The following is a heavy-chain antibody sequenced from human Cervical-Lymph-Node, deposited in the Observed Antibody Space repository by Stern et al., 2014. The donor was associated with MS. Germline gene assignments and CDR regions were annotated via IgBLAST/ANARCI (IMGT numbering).Heavy chain of an antibody. Sequence: QVQLVQSGAEVKKPGASVKVSCKASGYTFTSYGISWERQATGQGLEWMGWISAYNGHSNDAQKLQVRVTMTTDTSTSTSYMELRSLRSDDTAVYYCARGLLGSENAFDIWGQGTMFTVSS. CDR3: ARGLLGSENAFDI. V-gene: IGHV1-18*01. CDR2: ISAYNGHS. D-gene: IGHD2-15*01. CDR1: GYTFTSYG. J-gene: IGHJ3*02.